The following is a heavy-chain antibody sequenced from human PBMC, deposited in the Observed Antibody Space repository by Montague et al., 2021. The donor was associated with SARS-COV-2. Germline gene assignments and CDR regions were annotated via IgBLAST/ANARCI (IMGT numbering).Heavy chain of an antibody. Sequence: SLRLSCAASGFTFSSYGMHWVRQAPGKGLEWVAVIWYDGSNKYYADSVKGRFTISRDNSKNTLYLQMNSLRAEDTAVYYCAKDSYCSGGSCYHYGMDVWGQGTTVTVSS. CDR3: AKDSYCSGGSCYHYGMDV. V-gene: IGHV3-33*06. CDR1: GFTFSSYG. J-gene: IGHJ6*02. D-gene: IGHD2-15*01. CDR2: IWYDGSNK.